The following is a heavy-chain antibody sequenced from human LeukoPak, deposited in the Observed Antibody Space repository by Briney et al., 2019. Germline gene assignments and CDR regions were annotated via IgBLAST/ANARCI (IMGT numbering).Heavy chain of an antibody. CDR3: AREGGSCTSNSCSDYFDY. CDR2: ISGGGGST. Sequence: PGGSLRLSWVGSGFTFARHALTWVRQAQGKGLEWVSTISGGGGSTHYADSVKGRFTISRDNSKDTVFLQMNNLRAEDTAIYYCAREGGSCTSNSCSDYFDYWGQGTLVTVSS. J-gene: IGHJ4*02. D-gene: IGHD6-13*01. V-gene: IGHV3-23*01. CDR1: GFTFARHA.